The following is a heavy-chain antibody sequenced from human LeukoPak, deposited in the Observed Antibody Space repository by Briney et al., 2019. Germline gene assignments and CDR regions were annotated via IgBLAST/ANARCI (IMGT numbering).Heavy chain of an antibody. D-gene: IGHD2-15*01. Sequence: PGGSLRLSCAASGFTFSDYWMSWVRQAPGKGLEWVANIKQDGTQKYYVDSMKGRFTISRDNAKNSLYLQMNSLRDEDTAVYYCARKGLPDYWGQGTLVTVSS. CDR2: IKQDGTQK. CDR1: GFTFSDYW. CDR3: ARKGLPDY. V-gene: IGHV3-7*01. J-gene: IGHJ4*02.